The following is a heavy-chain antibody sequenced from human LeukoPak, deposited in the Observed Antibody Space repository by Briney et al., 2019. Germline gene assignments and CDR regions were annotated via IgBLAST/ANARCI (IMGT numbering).Heavy chain of an antibody. CDR2: ISYDGSNK. J-gene: IGHJ4*02. Sequence: PGGSLRLSCAASGFTFSSYGMHWVRQAPGKGLEWVAVISYDGSNKYYAGSVKGRFTISRDNSKNTLYLQMNSLRAEDTAVYYCAKDSDSGSYYLDYWGQGTLVTVSS. D-gene: IGHD1-26*01. CDR1: GFTFSSYG. V-gene: IGHV3-30*18. CDR3: AKDSDSGSYYLDY.